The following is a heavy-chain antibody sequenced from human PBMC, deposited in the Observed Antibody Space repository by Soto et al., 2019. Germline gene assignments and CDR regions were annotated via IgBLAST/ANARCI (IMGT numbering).Heavy chain of an antibody. CDR2: INHGGSA. CDR1: GGSLSDYY. CDR3: ARYSSSWSKYVQH. V-gene: IGHV4-34*01. J-gene: IGHJ1*01. D-gene: IGHD6-13*01. Sequence: VQLQQWGAGLLKTSETLSLTCAVYGGSLSDYYWSWIRQTPGKRLEWVGDINHGGSANYNPSLKSRVTFSLDPSKNQFSLKLSSVIAADTAVYYCARYSSSWSKYVQHWGRGTLVTVSS.